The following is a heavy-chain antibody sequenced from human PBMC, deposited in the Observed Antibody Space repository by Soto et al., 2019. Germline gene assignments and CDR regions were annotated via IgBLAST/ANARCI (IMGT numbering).Heavy chain of an antibody. CDR3: ASKAGSDSYYYYGMDV. J-gene: IGHJ6*02. Sequence: SVKVSCKASGGTFSSYAISWVRQAPGQGLEWMGGIIPIFGTANYAQKFQGRVTITADESTSTAYMELSSLRSEDTAVYYCASKAGSDSYYYYGMDVWGQGTTVTVSS. V-gene: IGHV1-69*13. CDR2: IIPIFGTA. D-gene: IGHD3-10*01. CDR1: GGTFSSYA.